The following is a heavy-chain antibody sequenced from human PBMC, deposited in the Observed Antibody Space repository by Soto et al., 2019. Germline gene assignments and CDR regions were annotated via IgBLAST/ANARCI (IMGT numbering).Heavy chain of an antibody. D-gene: IGHD3-10*01. CDR2: INHSGST. V-gene: IGHV4-34*01. CDR1: GGSFSGYY. Sequence: QVQLQQWGAGLLKPSETLSLTCAVYGGSFSGYYWSWIRQPPGKGLEWIGEINHSGSTNYNPSLKSRVTISVDKSKNQFSLKLSSVTAADTAVYYCARGHSRQYMVRGVANWFDPWGQGTLVTVSS. J-gene: IGHJ5*02. CDR3: ARGHSRQYMVRGVANWFDP.